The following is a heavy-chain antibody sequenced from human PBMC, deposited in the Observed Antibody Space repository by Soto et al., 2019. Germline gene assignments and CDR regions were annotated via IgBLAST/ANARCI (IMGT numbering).Heavy chain of an antibody. D-gene: IGHD7-27*01. CDR3: ASDVSAPPNFFDP. CDR1: CGSMASYA. V-gene: IGHV4-59*01. CDR2: TAYTGNT. Sequence: ASAIHGHTYGVSCGSMASYAASCLRQFPGKGLEWIAYTAYTGNTNYNPSLKSRVTISMDKSKNQFSLKMNSVTAAYTSVYYCASDVSAPPNFFDPLGQGTLVPV. J-gene: IGHJ5*02.